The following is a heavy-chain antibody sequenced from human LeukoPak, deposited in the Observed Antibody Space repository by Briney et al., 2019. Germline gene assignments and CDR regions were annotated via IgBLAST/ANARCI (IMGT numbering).Heavy chain of an antibody. CDR2: ISHTGGT. CDR1: GGSFSGCY. V-gene: IGHV4-34*01. D-gene: IGHD1-1*01. J-gene: IGHJ4*02. Sequence: SETLSLTCAVYGGSFSGCYWTLIRQTPGKGLEWIGEISHTGGTIYNPSLKSRITISVDSSKQRLSLKMTSVTAADTGVYSCARVPDITARPCDSWGPGTLVIVSS. CDR3: ARVPDITARPCDS.